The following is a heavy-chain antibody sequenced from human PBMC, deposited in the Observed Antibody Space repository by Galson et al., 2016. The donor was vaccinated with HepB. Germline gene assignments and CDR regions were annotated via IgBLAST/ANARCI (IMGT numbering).Heavy chain of an antibody. CDR3: VRALEVERREYCFDL. D-gene: IGHD2/OR15-2a*01. V-gene: IGHV4-59*04. CDR1: GFAFRTYS. Sequence: LRLSCAASGFAFRTYSMNWVRQTPGKGLEWIGYVSYSGTAYHISSLQSRLTISIDTSKNQFSLNLDSVAAADTAVYYCVRALEVERREYCFDLWGQGILVTVSS. J-gene: IGHJ4*02. CDR2: VSYSGTA.